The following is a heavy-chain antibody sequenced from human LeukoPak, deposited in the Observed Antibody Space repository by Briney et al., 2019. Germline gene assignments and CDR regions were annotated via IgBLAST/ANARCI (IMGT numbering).Heavy chain of an antibody. CDR2: IRYDGSNK. J-gene: IGHJ4*02. V-gene: IGHV3-30*02. D-gene: IGHD4-17*01. Sequence: GGSLRLSCAASGFTFSSYGMHWVRQAPGKGLEWVAFIRYDGSNKYYADSVKGRFTISRDNSKITLYLQMNSLRAEDTAVYYCAKDDPPLLTTVTTVGYWGQGTLVTVSS. CDR3: AKDDPPLLTTVTTVGY. CDR1: GFTFSSYG.